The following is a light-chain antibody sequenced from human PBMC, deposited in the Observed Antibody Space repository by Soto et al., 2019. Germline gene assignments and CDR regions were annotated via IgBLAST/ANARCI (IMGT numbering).Light chain of an antibody. CDR3: QSYDSSLSAPYV. J-gene: IGLJ1*01. CDR1: SSNIGADFA. CDR2: GNT. Sequence: QSVLAQPPSVSGAPGQRVTISCTGSSSNIGADFAVHWYQRLPGTAPKLLIYGNTNRPSGVPDRFSGSRSGTSASLAITGLQAEDEADYYCQSYDSSLSAPYVFGAGTKVTVL. V-gene: IGLV1-40*01.